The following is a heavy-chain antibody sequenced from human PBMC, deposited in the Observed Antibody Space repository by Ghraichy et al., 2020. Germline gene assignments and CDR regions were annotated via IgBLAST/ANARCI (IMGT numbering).Heavy chain of an antibody. D-gene: IGHD2-2*01. CDR2: INHSGNT. V-gene: IGHV4-34*01. CDR3: ARGLSASWHRFDN. J-gene: IGHJ4*02. CDR1: GVSFSGYY. Sequence: SQTLSLTCTVYGVSFSGYYWSWIRQAPGKGLEWIGEINHSGNTNYNPSLKGRVTISIDTSKNQSSLQLNSVTAADTALYYCARGLSASWHRFDNWGQGTLVTVSS.